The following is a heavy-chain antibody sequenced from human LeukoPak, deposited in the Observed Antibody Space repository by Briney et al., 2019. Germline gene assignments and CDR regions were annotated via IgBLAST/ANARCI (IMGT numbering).Heavy chain of an antibody. CDR1: GYTFTSYY. V-gene: IGHV1-46*01. D-gene: IGHD2-2*01. CDR2: INPSGGST. CDR3: ARTSLGTIYYYYMDV. J-gene: IGHJ6*03. Sequence: ASVKVSCKASGYTFTSYYMHWVRQAPGQGLEWMGIINPSGGSTSYAQKFQGRVTMTRDTSTSTVYMELSSLRSEDTAVYYCARTSLGTIYYYYMDVWGKGITVTVSS.